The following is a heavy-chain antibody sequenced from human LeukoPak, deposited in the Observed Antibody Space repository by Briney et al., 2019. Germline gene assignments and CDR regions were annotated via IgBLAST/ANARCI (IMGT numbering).Heavy chain of an antibody. CDR2: ISAYNGNT. CDR1: GYTFTSYG. CDR3: ARDRVAAAGYYYYYYMDV. Sequence: ASVKVSCKASGYTFTSYGISWVRQAPGQGLEWMGWISAYNGNTNYAQKLQGRVTMTTDTSTSTAYMELRSLRSDDTAVYYCARDRVAAAGYYYYYYMDVWGKGTTVTVSS. V-gene: IGHV1-18*01. D-gene: IGHD6-13*01. J-gene: IGHJ6*03.